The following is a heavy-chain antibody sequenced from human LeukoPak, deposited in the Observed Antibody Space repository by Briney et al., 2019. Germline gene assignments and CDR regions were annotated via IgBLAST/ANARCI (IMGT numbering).Heavy chain of an antibody. D-gene: IGHD3-22*01. V-gene: IGHV3-30*04. CDR1: GFTFSSYA. Sequence: GSLRLSCAASGFTFSSYAMHSVRQAPRKGLEWGAVISYDGSNKYYAHSVKGRFTISRDNSKNTLYLQMNSLRAEDTAFYYCARATHYYDSSGYDYWGQGTLVTVSS. J-gene: IGHJ4*02. CDR2: ISYDGSNK. CDR3: ARATHYYDSSGYDY.